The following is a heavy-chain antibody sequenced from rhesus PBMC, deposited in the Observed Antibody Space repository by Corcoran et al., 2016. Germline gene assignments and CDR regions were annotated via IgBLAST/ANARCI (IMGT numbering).Heavy chain of an antibody. J-gene: IGHJ3*01. CDR1: GGSISGHN. Sequence: QVQLQESGPGLVKPSETLSLTCAVSGGSISGHNWNWISQPPGKGLDWIGYIGGSRGTTDHNSSLKPRFTISTVPSQSQFSLNLISVTAADTAVYYCARAAPGVDYAFDVWGQGLRVTVSS. CDR2: IGGSRGTT. D-gene: IGHD3-34*01. CDR3: ARAAPGVDYAFDV. V-gene: IGHV4S5*01.